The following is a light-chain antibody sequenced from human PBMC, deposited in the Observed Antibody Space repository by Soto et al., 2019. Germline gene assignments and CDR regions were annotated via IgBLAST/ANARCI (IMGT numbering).Light chain of an antibody. V-gene: IGKV1-12*01. Sequence: DIQMTQSPSSVSASVGDRVTITCRASQGISTWLAWYQQKPGQAPKLLIYAASSLQSGVSSRFTGSGSGTDFTLTISSLQPEDFATYYCLQSDSFPHTFGPGTKLHIK. CDR3: LQSDSFPHT. CDR2: AAS. CDR1: QGISTW. J-gene: IGKJ2*01.